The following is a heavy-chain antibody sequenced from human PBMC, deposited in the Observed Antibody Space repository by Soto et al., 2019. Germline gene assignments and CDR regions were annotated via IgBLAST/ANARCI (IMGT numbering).Heavy chain of an antibody. CDR3: ARDSLVRGVEEVDP. V-gene: IGHV1-2*04. D-gene: IGHD3-10*01. Sequence: ASVKVSCKASGYTFTGYYMHWVRQAPGQGLEWMGWINPNSGGTNYAQKFQGWVTMTRDTSISTAYMELSRLRSEDTAVYYCARDSLVRGVEEVDPWGQGTLVTVSS. CDR1: GYTFTGYY. CDR2: INPNSGGT. J-gene: IGHJ5*02.